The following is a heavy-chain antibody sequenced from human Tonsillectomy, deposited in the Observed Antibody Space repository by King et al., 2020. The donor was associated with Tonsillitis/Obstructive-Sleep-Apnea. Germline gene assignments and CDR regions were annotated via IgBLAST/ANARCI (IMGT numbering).Heavy chain of an antibody. CDR1: GGSISSSSYY. Sequence: QLQESGPGLVKPSETLSLTCTVSGGSISSSSYYWGWIRQPPGKGLEWIGSIYYSGSTYYNPSLKSRVTISVDTSKNQLSLKLSSVNAADTAVYYCARHVRYCSGGSCFMTGFDYWGQGTLVTVSS. CDR3: ARHVRYCSGGSCFMTGFDY. CDR2: IYYSGST. V-gene: IGHV4-39*01. J-gene: IGHJ4*02. D-gene: IGHD2-15*01.